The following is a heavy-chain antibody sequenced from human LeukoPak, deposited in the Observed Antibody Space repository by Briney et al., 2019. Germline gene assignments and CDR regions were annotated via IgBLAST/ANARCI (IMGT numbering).Heavy chain of an antibody. Sequence: ASVKVSCKASGYTFTSYYMHWVRQAPGQGLEWMGIINPSGGSTSYAQKFQGRVTMTEDTSTDTAYMELSSLRSEDTAVYYCATSREPHYYMDVWGKGTTVTVSS. CDR3: ATSREPHYYMDV. J-gene: IGHJ6*03. D-gene: IGHD1-26*01. CDR1: GYTFTSYY. V-gene: IGHV1-46*01. CDR2: INPSGGST.